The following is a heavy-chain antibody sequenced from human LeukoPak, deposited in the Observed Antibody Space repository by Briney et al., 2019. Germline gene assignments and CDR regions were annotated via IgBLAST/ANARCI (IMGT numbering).Heavy chain of an antibody. V-gene: IGHV5-51*01. CDR2: IYHCDSDN. CDR3: ARLSDQRDFDI. Sequence: GESLKISCKGSGYSFTSYGIGWVRQMPGKGLEWMGIIYHCDSDNRYSPSFQGQVNISADKFIRTDYLEWSRLKASETAMYYCARLSDQRDFDIWGQGTMVTVSS. J-gene: IGHJ3*02. D-gene: IGHD5/OR15-5a*01. CDR1: GYSFTSYG.